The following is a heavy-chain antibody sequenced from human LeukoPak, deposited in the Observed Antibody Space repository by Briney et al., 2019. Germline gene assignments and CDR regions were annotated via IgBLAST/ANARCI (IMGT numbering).Heavy chain of an antibody. J-gene: IGHJ4*02. D-gene: IGHD6-13*01. CDR3: ARFHSTTWYADY. V-gene: IGHV5-51*01. CDR2: IFPGDSDT. Sequence: GESLKISCKGSGYRFSTYWIAWVRQMPGKGLEWMGIIFPGDSDTRYSPSFQGQVTISADKSISTAYLQWSSLKASDTAMYYCARFHSTTWYADYWGQGTLVTVSS. CDR1: GYRFSTYW.